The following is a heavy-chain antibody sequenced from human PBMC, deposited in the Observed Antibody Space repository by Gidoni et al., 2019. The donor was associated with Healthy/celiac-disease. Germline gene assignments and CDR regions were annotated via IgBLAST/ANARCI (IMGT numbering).Heavy chain of an antibody. CDR2: IRYDGSNK. CDR1: GFTFSSYG. CDR3: AKDGGLLAGY. D-gene: IGHD2-21*01. V-gene: IGHV3-30*02. Sequence: QVQLVESGGGVVQPGGSLGLSCAASGFTFSSYGMHWVRQAPGKGLEWVAFIRYDGSNKYYADSVKGRFTISRDNSKNTLYLQMNSLRAEDTAVYYCAKDGGLLAGYWGQGTLVTVSS. J-gene: IGHJ4*02.